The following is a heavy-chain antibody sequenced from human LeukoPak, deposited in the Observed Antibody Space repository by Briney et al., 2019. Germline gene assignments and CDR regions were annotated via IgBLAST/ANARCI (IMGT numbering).Heavy chain of an antibody. CDR3: ARVGGGYDAFDI. J-gene: IGHJ3*02. V-gene: IGHV1-69*05. CDR1: GGTFSSYA. Sequence: ASVKVSCKASGGTFSSYAISWVRQAPGQGLEWMGRIIPIFGTANYAQKFQGRVTITTDESTSTAYMELSSLRAEDTAVYYCARVGGGYDAFDIWGQGTMVTVSS. CDR2: IIPIFGTA. D-gene: IGHD3-22*01.